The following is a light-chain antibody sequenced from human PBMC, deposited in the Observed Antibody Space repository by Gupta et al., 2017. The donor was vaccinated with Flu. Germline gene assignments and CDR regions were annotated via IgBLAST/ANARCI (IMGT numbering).Light chain of an antibody. CDR2: END. CDR3: GAWDDSLYTML. Sequence: SNIGKKYVSWYQQFAGTAPKLLIYENDKRPSGIPDRFSGSKSGTSATLGITGLQTGDEADYYCGAWDDSLYTMLFGGGTKLTVL. CDR1: SNIGKKY. V-gene: IGLV1-51*01. J-gene: IGLJ3*02.